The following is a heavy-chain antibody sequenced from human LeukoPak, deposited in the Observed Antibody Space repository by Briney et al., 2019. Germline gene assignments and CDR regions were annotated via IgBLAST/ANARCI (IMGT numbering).Heavy chain of an antibody. D-gene: IGHD5-18*01. V-gene: IGHV1-18*01. CDR1: GYTFTSYG. CDR3: ARGAGYSYGYSPGGYYYYGMDV. J-gene: IGHJ6*02. CDR2: ISAYNGNT. Sequence: APVKVSCKASGYTFTSYGISWVRQAPGQGLEWMGWISAYNGNTNYAQKLQGRVTMTTDTSTSTAYMELRSLRSDDTAVYYCARGAGYSYGYSPGGYYYYGMDVWGQGTTVTVSS.